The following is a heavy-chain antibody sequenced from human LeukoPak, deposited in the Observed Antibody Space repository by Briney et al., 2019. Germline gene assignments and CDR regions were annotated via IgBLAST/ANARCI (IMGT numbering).Heavy chain of an antibody. J-gene: IGHJ3*01. CDR2: ISSSGNNA. CDR1: GFTFRDAA. V-gene: IGHV3-23*01. CDR3: AKDIQLST. Sequence: GGSLRLSRAVSGFTFRDAAMTWVRQAPGKGLEWVSLISSSGNNAYYADSVKGRFTISRDNSKNTLSLQMNSLRVEDTAIYYCAKDIQLSTWGLGTMVTVSS. D-gene: IGHD5-24*01.